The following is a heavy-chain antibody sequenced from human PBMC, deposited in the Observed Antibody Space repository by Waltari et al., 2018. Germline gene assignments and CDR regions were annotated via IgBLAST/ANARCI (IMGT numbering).Heavy chain of an antibody. Sequence: EVQLVESGGGLVKPGGSLRLSCAASGFTFSSYSMNWVRQAPGKGLECVSSISSSSSYIYYADSVKGRFTISSDNAKNSLYLQMNSLRAEDTAVYYCARDGVEMATIIDYWGQGTLVTVSS. CDR3: ARDGVEMATIIDY. D-gene: IGHD5-12*01. V-gene: IGHV3-21*01. J-gene: IGHJ4*02. CDR2: ISSSSSYI. CDR1: GFTFSSYS.